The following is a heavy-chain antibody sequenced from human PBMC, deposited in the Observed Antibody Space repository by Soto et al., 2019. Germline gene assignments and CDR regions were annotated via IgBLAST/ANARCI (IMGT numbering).Heavy chain of an antibody. V-gene: IGHV4-59*01. Sequence: SETLSLTCTVSGGSISSYYWSWIRQPPWKGLEYIGYIYHSGSTNYNPSLKSRVTTSVDTSKTQFSLKLSSVTAADTAVYYCAREDLPYDSGSYLSRLDPWGQGTLIT. CDR3: AREDLPYDSGSYLSRLDP. CDR1: GGSISSYY. CDR2: IYHSGST. D-gene: IGHD3-10*01. J-gene: IGHJ5*01.